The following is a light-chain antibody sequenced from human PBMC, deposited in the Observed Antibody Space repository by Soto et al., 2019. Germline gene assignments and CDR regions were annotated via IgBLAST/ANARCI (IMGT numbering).Light chain of an antibody. Sequence: DIQMTQSPSTLSASIGDRVTITCRASQSLDNCLAWYQQKPGKAPKLLIYDASSLETGVPLRFTGGGSGTNFTFTISGLQPEDIASYYCQQYGNLPLTFGQGTMVEFK. CDR2: DAS. V-gene: IGKV1-33*01. CDR1: QSLDNC. J-gene: IGKJ2*01. CDR3: QQYGNLPLT.